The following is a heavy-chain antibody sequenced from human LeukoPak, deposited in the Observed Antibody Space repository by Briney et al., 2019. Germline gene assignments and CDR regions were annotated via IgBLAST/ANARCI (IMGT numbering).Heavy chain of an antibody. CDR1: GFTFSSYG. J-gene: IGHJ4*02. CDR3: ARDSYYYDSSGSGDY. V-gene: IGHV3-33*01. Sequence: GGSPRLSCAASGFTFSSYGMHWVRQAPGKGLEWVAVIWYDGSNKYYADSVKGRFTISRDNSKNTLYLQMNSLRAEDTAVYYCARDSYYYDSSGSGDYWGQGTLVTVSS. D-gene: IGHD3-22*01. CDR2: IWYDGSNK.